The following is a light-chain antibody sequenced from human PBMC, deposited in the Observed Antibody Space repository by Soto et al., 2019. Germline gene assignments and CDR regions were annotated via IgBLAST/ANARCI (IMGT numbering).Light chain of an antibody. CDR3: QQTYTTLIT. J-gene: IGKJ5*01. CDR1: QSISMY. CDR2: AAS. Sequence: IKISESPPAVSASDGDRVTITCRASQSISMYLNWYQQKPGKAPKLLIYAASSLQSGVPSRFSGSGSGTDFTLTISSLQPEDFATYYCQQTYTTLITFGQGARL. V-gene: IGKV1-39*01.